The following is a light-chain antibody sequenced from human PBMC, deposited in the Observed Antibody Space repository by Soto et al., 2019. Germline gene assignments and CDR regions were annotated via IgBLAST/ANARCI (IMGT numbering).Light chain of an antibody. V-gene: IGKV2-28*01. CDR3: MQALHPPGT. CDR2: LGS. CDR1: QILLHSNGYNY. Sequence: DSVMTQSPLSLPVTPGEPASISCRSSQILLHSNGYNYLDWYLQKPVQSPQLLIYLGSNRASGGPDRFSGSGSGTDFTLKISRGEAEDVGVYYCMQALHPPGTFGQGTKVEIK. J-gene: IGKJ1*01.